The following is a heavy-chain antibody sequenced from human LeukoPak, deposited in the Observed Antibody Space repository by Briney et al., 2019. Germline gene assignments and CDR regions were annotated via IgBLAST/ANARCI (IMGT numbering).Heavy chain of an antibody. CDR1: GYTFTSYG. D-gene: IGHD5-18*01. CDR3: ARGGGYSPRQQFDY. CDR2: ISAYNGNT. Sequence: ASVKVSCKASGYTFTSYGISWVRQAPGQGLEWMGWISAYNGNTNYAQKFQGRVTMTRDTSRSTVYMELSSLRSEDTAVYYCARGGGYSPRQQFDYWGQGTLVTVSS. V-gene: IGHV1-18*01. J-gene: IGHJ4*02.